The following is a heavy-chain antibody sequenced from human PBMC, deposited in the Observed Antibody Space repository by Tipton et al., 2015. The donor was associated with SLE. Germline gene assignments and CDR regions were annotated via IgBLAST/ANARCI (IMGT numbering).Heavy chain of an antibody. J-gene: IGHJ5*02. CDR1: GGSISSINYF. CDR3: ARLVPPYYEFWSGLLVARRFDP. Sequence: TLSLTCTVSGGSISSINYFWGWIRQPPGKGLEWIGAIASRGNTYYNPSLKSRVTVSLDMSKSQFSLKLRSVAAADTAVYYCARLVPPYYEFWSGLLVARRFDPWGQGTLVTVSS. D-gene: IGHD3-3*01. V-gene: IGHV4-39*07. CDR2: IASRGNT.